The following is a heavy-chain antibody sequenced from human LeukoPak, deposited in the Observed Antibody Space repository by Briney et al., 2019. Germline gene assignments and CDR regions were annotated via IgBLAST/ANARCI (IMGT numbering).Heavy chain of an antibody. CDR2: INPNSGGT. Sequence: GASVKVSCKASGYTFASYGISWVRQAPGQGLEWMGRINPNSGGTNYAQKFQGRVTMTRDTSISTAYMELSRLRSDATAVYYCAREKYYYDSSGYYPFDYWGQGTLVTVSS. J-gene: IGHJ4*02. CDR3: AREKYYYDSSGYYPFDY. CDR1: GYTFASYG. V-gene: IGHV1-2*06. D-gene: IGHD3-22*01.